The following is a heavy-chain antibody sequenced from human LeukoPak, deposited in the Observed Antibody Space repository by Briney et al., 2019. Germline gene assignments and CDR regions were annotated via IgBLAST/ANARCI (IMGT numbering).Heavy chain of an antibody. CDR1: GGTFSSYA. Sequence: SVTVSCKASGGTFSSYAISWVRQAPGQGLEWMGGIIPIFGTANYAQKLQGRVTITADKSTSTAYMELSSLRSEDTAVYYCARYYYGSGQNYYYYMDVWGKGTTVTVSS. CDR3: ARYYYGSGQNYYYYMDV. D-gene: IGHD3-10*01. V-gene: IGHV1-69*06. CDR2: IIPIFGTA. J-gene: IGHJ6*03.